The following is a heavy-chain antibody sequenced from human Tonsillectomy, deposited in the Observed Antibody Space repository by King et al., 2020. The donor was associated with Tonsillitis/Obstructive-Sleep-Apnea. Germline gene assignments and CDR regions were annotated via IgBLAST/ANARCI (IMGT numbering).Heavy chain of an antibody. CDR2: INPNSGGT. J-gene: IGHJ4*02. Sequence: VQLVESGAEVKKPGASVKVSCKASGYTFTGYYMHWVRQAPGQGLEWMGWINPNSGGTNYAQKFQGRVTMTRDTSISTAYMELSRLRADDTAVYYCARALFTMFGVVIRRSPPLSHYCGQGALVTVSS. D-gene: IGHD3-3*01. V-gene: IGHV1-2*02. CDR3: ARALFTMFGVVIRRSPPLSHY. CDR1: GYTFTGYY.